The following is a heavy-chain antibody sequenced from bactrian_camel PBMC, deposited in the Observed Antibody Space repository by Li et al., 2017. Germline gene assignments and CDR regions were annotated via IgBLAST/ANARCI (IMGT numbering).Heavy chain of an antibody. CDR1: GFTFDDSD. J-gene: IGHJ4*01. CDR3: AGATPIGLCPDRA. Sequence: HVQLVESGGGSVQPGGSLRLSCTVSGFTFDDSDMAWYRQAPGNECELVSIMRGDGRTYYADFAKGRFIISQDNAKKSVYLQMSSLKPEDTAVYYCAGATPIGLCPDRAGGQGTQVTVS. V-gene: IGHV3S61*01. CDR2: IMRGDGRT. D-gene: IGHD1*01.